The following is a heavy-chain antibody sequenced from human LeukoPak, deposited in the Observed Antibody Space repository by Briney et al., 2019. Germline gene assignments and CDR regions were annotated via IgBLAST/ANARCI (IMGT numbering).Heavy chain of an antibody. CDR2: ISGSGGST. D-gene: IGHD6-19*01. V-gene: IGHV3-23*01. CDR3: AKEHRGSGWYQWGYFDY. CDR1: GFTFSSYA. Sequence: GGSLRLSCAASGFTFSSYAMSWVRQAPGKGLEWVSAISGSGGSTYHADSVKGRFTISRDNSKNTLYLQMNSLRAEDTAVYYCAKEHRGSGWYQWGYFDYWGQGTLVTVSS. J-gene: IGHJ4*02.